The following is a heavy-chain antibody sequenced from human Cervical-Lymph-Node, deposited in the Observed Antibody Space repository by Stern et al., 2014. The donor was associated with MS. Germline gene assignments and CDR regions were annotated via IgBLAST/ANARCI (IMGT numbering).Heavy chain of an antibody. CDR3: AHSLYGSRGFYWYFDL. D-gene: IGHD3-22*01. Sequence: QITLQESGPTLVKPTQTLTLTCTFSGFSLSTRGVGVGWIRQPPGKALEWLALLHWNDDKYYIPSLKTRLTITKETSENQVVLTMTDMDPVDTATYYCAHSLYGSRGFYWYFDLWGRGTLVTVSS. CDR1: GFSLSTRGVG. CDR2: LHWNDDK. J-gene: IGHJ2*01. V-gene: IGHV2-5*01.